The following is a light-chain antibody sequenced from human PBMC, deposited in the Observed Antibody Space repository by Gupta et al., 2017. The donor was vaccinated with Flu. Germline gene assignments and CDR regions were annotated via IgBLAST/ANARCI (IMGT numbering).Light chain of an antibody. CDR3: QQNNNCPLT. V-gene: IGKV3-15*01. CDR1: HSINNY. CDR2: AAS. J-gene: IGKJ2*01. Sequence: DIVMTQSPATLSASVGDRANITCRASHSINNYLNWYQQKSSQAPRLLIYAASTWASGIPARFSGSGSGTEFTLTISSLQSEDFAVYYCQQNNNCPLTFGQGTKVEIK.